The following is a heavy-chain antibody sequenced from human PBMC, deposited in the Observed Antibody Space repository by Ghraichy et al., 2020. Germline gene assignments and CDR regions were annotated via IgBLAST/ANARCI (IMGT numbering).Heavy chain of an antibody. Sequence: GESLNISCAASGFTFSSYEMNWVRQAPGKGLEWVSYISSSGSTIYYADSVKGRFTISRDNAKNSLYLQMNSLRAEDTAVYYCARGGYSYGPWSYYYMDVWGKGTTVTVSS. CDR2: ISSSGSTI. D-gene: IGHD5-18*01. CDR1: GFTFSSYE. CDR3: ARGGYSYGPWSYYYMDV. V-gene: IGHV3-48*03. J-gene: IGHJ6*03.